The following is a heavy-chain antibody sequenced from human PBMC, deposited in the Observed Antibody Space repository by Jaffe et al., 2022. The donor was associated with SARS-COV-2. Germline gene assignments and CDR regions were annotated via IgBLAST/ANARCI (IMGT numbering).Heavy chain of an antibody. J-gene: IGHJ5*02. V-gene: IGHV2-26*01. Sequence: QVTLKESGPVLVKPTETLTLTCTVSGVSRSNARMGVSWIRQPPGKALEWLAHIFSNDEKSYSTSLKSRLTISKDTSKSQVVLTMTNMDPVDTATYYCARIRGEVYCGGDCYTNWFDPWGQGTLVTVSS. CDR3: ARIRGEVYCGGDCYTNWFDP. CDR2: IFSNDEK. D-gene: IGHD2-21*02. CDR1: GVSRSNARMG.